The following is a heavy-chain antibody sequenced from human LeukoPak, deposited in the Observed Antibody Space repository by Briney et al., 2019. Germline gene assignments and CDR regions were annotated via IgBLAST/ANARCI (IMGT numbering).Heavy chain of an antibody. CDR2: IYTSGST. CDR1: GDSISRGSYY. CDR3: ARDKTLAYCGGDCYPET. V-gene: IGHV4-61*02. D-gene: IGHD2-21*01. Sequence: SQTLSLTCTVSGDSISRGSYYWSWIRQPAGKGLEWIGRIYTSGSTDYNPSLKSRVTISVDTSKNQFSLKLSSVTAADTAVYYCARDKTLAYCGGDCYPETWGQGALVTVSS. J-gene: IGHJ5*02.